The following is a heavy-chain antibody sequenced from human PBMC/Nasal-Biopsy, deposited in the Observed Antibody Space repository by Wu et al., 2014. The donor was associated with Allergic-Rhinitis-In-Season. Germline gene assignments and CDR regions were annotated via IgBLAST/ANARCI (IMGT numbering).Heavy chain of an antibody. CDR1: GFTFSKAW. Sequence: LRLSCAASGFTFSKAWMSWVRQAPGKGLEWVGRIKSKTDGGTTDYAAPVKGRFTISRDDSKNTLYLQMNSLKTEDTAVYYCTTVPDIVVVPAAPPFYHYYYMDVWGKGTTVTVSS. CDR3: TTVPDIVVVPAAPPFYHYYYMDV. J-gene: IGHJ6*03. V-gene: IGHV3-15*01. D-gene: IGHD2-2*01. CDR2: IKSKTDGGTT.